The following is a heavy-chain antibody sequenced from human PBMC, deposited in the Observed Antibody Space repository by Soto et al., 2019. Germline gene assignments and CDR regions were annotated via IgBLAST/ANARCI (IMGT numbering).Heavy chain of an antibody. CDR3: ARGNDFWSGYYYFDY. D-gene: IGHD3-3*01. Sequence: QVQLQESGPGLVKPSETLSLTCTVSGGSVSSGSYYWSWIRQPPGKGLEWIGYIYYSGSTNYNPCLKSRVTISVYTSKNQFSLKLSSVTAADTAVYYCARGNDFWSGYYYFDYWGQGTLVTVSS. V-gene: IGHV4-61*01. CDR1: GGSVSSGSYY. CDR2: IYYSGST. J-gene: IGHJ4*02.